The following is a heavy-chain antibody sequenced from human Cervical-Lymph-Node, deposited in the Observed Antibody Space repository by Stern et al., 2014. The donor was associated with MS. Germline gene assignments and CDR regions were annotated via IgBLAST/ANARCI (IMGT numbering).Heavy chain of an antibody. Sequence: QLQLQESGPGLVKPSETLSLTCTVSGGSISSSSYYWGWIRQPPGKGLEWLGSIYYSGSTYYNPSLKSCVTISVDTSQNQFSLKLIFVTAADTAVYYCARHGCDGYVLFYWGQGTLVTVSS. J-gene: IGHJ4*02. CDR1: GGSISSSSYY. V-gene: IGHV4-39*01. CDR3: ARHGCDGYVLFY. D-gene: IGHD2-21*01. CDR2: IYYSGST.